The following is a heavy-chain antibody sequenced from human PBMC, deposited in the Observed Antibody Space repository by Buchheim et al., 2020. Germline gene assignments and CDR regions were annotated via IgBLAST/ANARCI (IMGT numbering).Heavy chain of an antibody. Sequence: QLQLQESGPGLVKPSETLSLTCTVSGGSISSSSYYWGWIRQPPGKGLEWLGSIYYCGSTYYNPSLKSRVPIAVDTSKNQFSLKLSSVTAADTAVDYCARVRDGYNSGGMDVWGQGTT. CDR2: IYYCGST. V-gene: IGHV4-39*01. CDR3: ARVRDGYNSGGMDV. J-gene: IGHJ6*02. D-gene: IGHD5-24*01. CDR1: GGSISSSSYY.